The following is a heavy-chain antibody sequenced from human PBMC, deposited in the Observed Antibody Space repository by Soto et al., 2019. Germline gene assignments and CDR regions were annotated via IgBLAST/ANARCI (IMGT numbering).Heavy chain of an antibody. CDR2: MNPNSGNT. V-gene: IGHV1-8*02. CDR3: ARGDGNGYCSSTSCLFDP. CDR1: GYTFTSYD. J-gene: IGHJ5*02. Sequence: ASVKVSCKASGYTFTSYDINWVRQATGQGLEWMGWMNPNSGNTGYAQKFQGRVTMTRNTSISTAYMELSSLRSEDTAVYYCARGDGNGYCSSTSCLFDPWGQGTLVTVSS. D-gene: IGHD2-2*01.